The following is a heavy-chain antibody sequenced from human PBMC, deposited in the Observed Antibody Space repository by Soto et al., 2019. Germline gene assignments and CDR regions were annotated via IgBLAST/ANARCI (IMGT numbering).Heavy chain of an antibody. CDR1: GYIFNSYW. J-gene: IGHJ4*02. D-gene: IGHD6-19*01. CDR2: THGGDANT. V-gene: IGHV5-51*01. CDR3: ARRGTYSSGWDY. Sequence: GESLKISCKGSGYIFNSYWIGWVRQMPGKGLEWMVITHGGDANTRFSPSFEGQVTISTDKSITTAYLQWSSLKASDTAMYYFARRGTYSSGWDYWGQGTLVTVSS.